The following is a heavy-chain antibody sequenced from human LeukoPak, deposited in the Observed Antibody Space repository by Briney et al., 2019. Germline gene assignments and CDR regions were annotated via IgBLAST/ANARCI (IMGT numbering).Heavy chain of an antibody. D-gene: IGHD4-23*01. Sequence: SETLSLTCAVYGGSFSGYYWSWIRQPPGKGLEWIGEINHSGGTNYNPSLKSRVTISVDTSKNQFSLKLSSVTAADTAVYYCARGPSQYGGNSDYWGQGTLVTVSS. CDR2: INHSGGT. CDR1: GGSFSGYY. J-gene: IGHJ4*02. V-gene: IGHV4-34*01. CDR3: ARGPSQYGGNSDY.